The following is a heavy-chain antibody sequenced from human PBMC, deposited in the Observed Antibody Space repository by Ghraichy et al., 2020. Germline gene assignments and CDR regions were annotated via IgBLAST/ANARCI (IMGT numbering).Heavy chain of an antibody. CDR2: ISDSGDST. Sequence: GESLRLSCAASGFTFSIYAMAWVRQAPGKGLEYVSIISDSGDSTYYGDSVKGRFTMSRDNSKNTLYLQMNSLTAEDTAVYYCAKYLSGSPTPTFDYWGQGTLVTVSS. D-gene: IGHD1-26*01. CDR3: AKYLSGSPTPTFDY. CDR1: GFTFSIYA. V-gene: IGHV3-23*01. J-gene: IGHJ4*02.